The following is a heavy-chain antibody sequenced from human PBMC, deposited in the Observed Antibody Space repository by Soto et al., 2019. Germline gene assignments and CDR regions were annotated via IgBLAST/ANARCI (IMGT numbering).Heavy chain of an antibody. D-gene: IGHD2-2*01. Sequence: EVQLVESGGGLVQPGRSLRLSCAASGFSVDEYAMHWVRQAPGKCLEWVSGVSWNSGTMGYGDSVRGRFAISRDNAKNSLYLQMNSLTPEDTALYYCAKGFCSSTRCLTYSYMDVWGKGTTVTVSS. V-gene: IGHV3-9*01. CDR2: VSWNSGTM. CDR3: AKGFCSSTRCLTYSYMDV. J-gene: IGHJ6*03. CDR1: GFSVDEYA.